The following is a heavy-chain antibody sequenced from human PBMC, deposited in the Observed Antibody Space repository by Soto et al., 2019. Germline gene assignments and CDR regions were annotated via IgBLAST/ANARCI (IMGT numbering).Heavy chain of an antibody. Sequence: GESLKISCKGSGYSFTSYWIGWVRQMPGKGLEWMGIIYPGDSDTRYSLSFQGQVTISADKSISTAYLQWSSLKASDTAMYYCASLGGDYNRYYYGMDVWGQGTTVTVSS. CDR1: GYSFTSYW. J-gene: IGHJ6*02. CDR2: IYPGDSDT. D-gene: IGHD4-17*01. V-gene: IGHV5-51*01. CDR3: ASLGGDYNRYYYGMDV.